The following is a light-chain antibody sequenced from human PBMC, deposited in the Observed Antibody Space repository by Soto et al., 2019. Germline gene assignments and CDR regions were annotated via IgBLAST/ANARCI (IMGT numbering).Light chain of an antibody. CDR2: GAS. V-gene: IGKV3-20*01. J-gene: IGKJ4*01. Sequence: EIVLTQSPGTLSLSPGERVTLSCRASQSVTSSYLAWYQQRPGQAPRPLIYGASRRATGIPDRFSGSGSGTDFTLTINSLQSEDFAVYYCQRYNNWPLTFGGGTKV. CDR1: QSVTSSY. CDR3: QRYNNWPLT.